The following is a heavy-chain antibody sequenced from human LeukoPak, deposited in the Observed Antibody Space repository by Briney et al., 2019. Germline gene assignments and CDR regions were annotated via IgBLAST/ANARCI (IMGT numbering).Heavy chain of an antibody. Sequence: ASVKVSCKASGYTFTSYGISWVRQAPGHGLEWMGWISAYNGNTNYAQKLQGRVTMTTDTSTSTAYMELRSLRSDDTAVYYCARDVGYDYVCGSYRFDYWGQGTLVTVSS. J-gene: IGHJ4*02. D-gene: IGHD3-16*02. V-gene: IGHV1-18*01. CDR3: ARDVGYDYVCGSYRFDY. CDR1: GYTFTSYG. CDR2: ISAYNGNT.